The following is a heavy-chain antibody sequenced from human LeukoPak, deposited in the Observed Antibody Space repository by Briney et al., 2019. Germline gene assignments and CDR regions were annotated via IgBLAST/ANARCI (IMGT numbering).Heavy chain of an antibody. CDR2: IDDASTYI. CDR3: ARDRSGSQVITYLDY. D-gene: IGHD3-10*01. Sequence: PGGSLRLSCAASGFSFSASSMSWVRQAPGKGLEWVSYIDDASTYIFYADSVQGRFTLSRDNAKNSLILQMNSLRAEDTAVYYCARDRSGSQVITYLDYWGQGILVTVAS. J-gene: IGHJ4*02. V-gene: IGHV3-21*01. CDR1: GFSFSASS.